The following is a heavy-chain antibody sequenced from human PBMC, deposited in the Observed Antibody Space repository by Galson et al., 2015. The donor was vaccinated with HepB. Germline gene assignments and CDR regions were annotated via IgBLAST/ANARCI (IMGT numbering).Heavy chain of an antibody. D-gene: IGHD3-10*01. J-gene: IGHJ6*02. CDR2: IYYSGST. V-gene: IGHV4-31*03. CDR1: GGSISSGGYY. CDR3: ARFPRWFGELLTPTYGMDV. Sequence: TLSLTCTVSGGSISSGGYYWSWIRQHPGKGLEWIGYIYYSGSTYYNPSLKSRVTISVDTSKSQFSLKLSSVTAADTAVYYCARFPRWFGELLTPTYGMDVWGQGTTVTVSS.